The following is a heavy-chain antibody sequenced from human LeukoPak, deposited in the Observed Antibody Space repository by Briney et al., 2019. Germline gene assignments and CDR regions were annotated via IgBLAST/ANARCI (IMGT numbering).Heavy chain of an antibody. CDR2: ISAYNGNT. V-gene: IGHV1-18*04. D-gene: IGHD2-8*01. Sequence: ASVKVSCKASGYTFTGYYMYWVRQAPGRGLEWMGWISAYNGNTNYAQKLQGRVTMTTDTSTSTAYMELRSLRSDDTAVYYCARDEINGAPVDYWGQGTLVTVSS. CDR3: ARDEINGAPVDY. J-gene: IGHJ4*02. CDR1: GYTFTGYY.